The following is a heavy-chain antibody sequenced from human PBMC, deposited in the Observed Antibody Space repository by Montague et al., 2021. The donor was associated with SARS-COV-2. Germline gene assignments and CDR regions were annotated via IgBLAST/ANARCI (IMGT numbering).Heavy chain of an antibody. CDR2: IYSGGSST. V-gene: IGHV3-23*03. CDR3: AKSAWGVTDAFDI. J-gene: IGHJ3*02. CDR1: EFAFSSYA. D-gene: IGHD1-26*01. Sequence: RLSCAASEFAFSSYAMSWVRQAPGKGLEWVSAIYSGGSSTFYADSVKGRFTISRDNSKNTLYLQMNSLRAEDTAVYYCAKSAWGVTDAFDIWGQGTMVTVSS.